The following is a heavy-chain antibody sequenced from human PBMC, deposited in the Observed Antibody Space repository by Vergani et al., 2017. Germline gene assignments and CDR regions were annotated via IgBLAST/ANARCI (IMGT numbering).Heavy chain of an antibody. V-gene: IGHV3-7*01. J-gene: IGHJ4*02. CDR3: ARARFKLVILFDY. CDR2: IKHDGSEK. CDR1: GFTFSSYA. Sequence: EVQLLESGGGLVQPGGSLRLSCAASGFTFSSYAMSWVRQAPGKGLEWVANIKHDGSEKYYVYSVKGRFTISRDNAKNSLYLQMNSLRAEDTAVYYCARARFKLVILFDYWGQGTLVTVSS. D-gene: IGHD2-21*01.